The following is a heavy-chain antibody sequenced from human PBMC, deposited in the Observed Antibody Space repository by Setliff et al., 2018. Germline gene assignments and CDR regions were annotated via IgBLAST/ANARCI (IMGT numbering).Heavy chain of an antibody. CDR3: ARGPRRDYDFWSGYYIGYYYYMDV. V-gene: IGHV4-59*11. CDR2: IYYSGST. CDR1: GGSISSHY. D-gene: IGHD3-3*01. J-gene: IGHJ6*03. Sequence: SETLSLTCTVSGGSISSHYWSWIRQPPGKGLEWIGYIYYSGSTNYNPSLKSRVTISVDTSKNQFSLKLSSVTAADTAVYYCARGPRRDYDFWSGYYIGYYYYMDVWGKGTTVTVSS.